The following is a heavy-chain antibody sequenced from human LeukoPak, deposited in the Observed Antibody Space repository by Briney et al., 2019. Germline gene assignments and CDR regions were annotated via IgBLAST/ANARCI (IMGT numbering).Heavy chain of an antibody. J-gene: IGHJ5*02. Sequence: GASVKVSCKASGYTFTSYGISWVRQAPGQGLEWMGWISAYNGNTNYAQKLQGRVTMTTDTSTSTAYMELRSLRSDDTAVYYCARDGSVGGWTPRYNWFDPWGQGTLVTVSS. CDR2: ISAYNGNT. D-gene: IGHD6-19*01. V-gene: IGHV1-18*01. CDR1: GYTFTSYG. CDR3: ARDGSVGGWTPRYNWFDP.